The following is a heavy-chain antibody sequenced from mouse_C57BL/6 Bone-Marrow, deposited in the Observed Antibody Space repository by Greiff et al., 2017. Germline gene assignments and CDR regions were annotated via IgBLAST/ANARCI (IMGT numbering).Heavy chain of an antibody. J-gene: IGHJ4*01. Sequence: QVQLQQPGAELVKPGASVKMSCKASGYTFTSYWITWVKQRPVQGLEWIGDIYPGSGSTNYNEKFKSKATLTVDPSSSTAYMQLSSLTSEDSAVYYCASHYGSSYPYYAMDYWGQGTSVTVSS. D-gene: IGHD1-1*01. V-gene: IGHV1-55*01. CDR3: ASHYGSSYPYYAMDY. CDR2: IYPGSGST. CDR1: GYTFTSYW.